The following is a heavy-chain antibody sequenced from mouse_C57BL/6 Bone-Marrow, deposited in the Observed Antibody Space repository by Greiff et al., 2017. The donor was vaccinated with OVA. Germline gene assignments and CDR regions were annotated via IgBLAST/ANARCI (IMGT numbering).Heavy chain of an antibody. Sequence: EVQVVESGGGLVQSGRSLRLSCATSGFTFSDFYMEWVRQAPGKGLEWIAASRNKANDYTTEYSASVKGRFIVSRDTSQSILYLQMNALRAEDTAIYYCARDEDLLPVAYWGQGTLVTVSA. J-gene: IGHJ3*01. CDR3: ARDEDLLPVAY. CDR2: SRNKANDYTT. D-gene: IGHD1-1*01. CDR1: GFTFSDFY. V-gene: IGHV7-1*01.